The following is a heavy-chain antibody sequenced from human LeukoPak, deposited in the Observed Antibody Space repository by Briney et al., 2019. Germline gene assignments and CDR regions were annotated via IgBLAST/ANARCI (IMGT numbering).Heavy chain of an antibody. J-gene: IGHJ4*02. D-gene: IGHD4-17*01. V-gene: IGHV3-48*03. CDR1: GFTFSSYE. CDR2: ISSSGSTI. Sequence: PGGSLRLSCAASGFTFSSYEMNWVRQAPGKGLEWVSYISSSGSTIYYADSVKGRFTISRDNAKNSLYLQMNSLRAEDTAVYYCARGSHPDDYADPVRYWGQGTLVTVSS. CDR3: ARGSHPDDYADPVRY.